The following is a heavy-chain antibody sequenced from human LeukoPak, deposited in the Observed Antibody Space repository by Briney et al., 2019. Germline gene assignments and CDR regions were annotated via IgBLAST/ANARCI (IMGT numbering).Heavy chain of an antibody. V-gene: IGHV4-34*01. D-gene: IGHD3-22*01. CDR3: ARGLSYYYDSSGFSRIDY. J-gene: IGHJ4*02. CDR2: INHSGST. CDR1: GGSFSGYY. Sequence: SETLSLTCAVYGGSFSGYYWSWIRQPPGKGLEWIGEINHSGSTNYNPSLKSRVTISVDTSKNQFSLKLSSVTAADTAVYYCARGLSYYYDSSGFSRIDYWGQGTLVTVSS.